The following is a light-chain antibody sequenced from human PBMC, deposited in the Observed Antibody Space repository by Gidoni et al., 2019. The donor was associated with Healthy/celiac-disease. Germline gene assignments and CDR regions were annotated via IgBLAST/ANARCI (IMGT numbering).Light chain of an antibody. CDR2: AAS. CDR3: QQSYSTSIT. Sequence: DIQMTQSPYSLSASVGDRVTITCRSSQSISSYLNWYQQKPGKAHTLLIYAASSLQSGVPSRFSGSVSGTDFTLTISSLQPEDFANYYCQQSYSTSITFGQXTRLEIK. V-gene: IGKV1-39*01. J-gene: IGKJ5*01. CDR1: QSISSY.